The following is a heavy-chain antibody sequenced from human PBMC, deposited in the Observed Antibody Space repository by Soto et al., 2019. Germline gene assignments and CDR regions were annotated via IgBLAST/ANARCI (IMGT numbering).Heavy chain of an antibody. CDR2: ISGSGGST. D-gene: IGHD2-2*01. Sequence: GGSLRLSCAASGFTFSNYAMSWVRQAPGKGLEWVSAISGSGGSTYYADSVEGRFTISRDNSKNTLYLQMNSLRAEDTAVYYCAKGHDCSSTSCHIIYYYYMDVWGKGTTVTVSS. V-gene: IGHV3-23*01. J-gene: IGHJ6*03. CDR1: GFTFSNYA. CDR3: AKGHDCSSTSCHIIYYYYMDV.